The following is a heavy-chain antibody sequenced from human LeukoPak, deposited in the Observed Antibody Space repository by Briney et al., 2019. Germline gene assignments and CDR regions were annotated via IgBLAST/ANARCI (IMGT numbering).Heavy chain of an antibody. Sequence: SETLSLTCTVSGGSISSYYWSWIRQPPGKGLEWIGYIYYSESTNYNPSLKSRVTISVDTSKNQFSLKLSSVTAADTAVYYCARGVVRVPDYYYYYGMDVWGQGTTVTVSS. D-gene: IGHD3-3*01. CDR3: ARGVVRVPDYYYYYGMDV. V-gene: IGHV4-59*01. CDR2: IYYSEST. CDR1: GGSISSYY. J-gene: IGHJ6*02.